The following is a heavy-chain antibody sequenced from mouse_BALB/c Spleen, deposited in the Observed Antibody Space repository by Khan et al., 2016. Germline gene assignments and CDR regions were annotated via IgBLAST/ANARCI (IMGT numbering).Heavy chain of an antibody. J-gene: IGHJ4*01. CDR2: IRSKSNNYAT. CDR1: GFNFNTYA. V-gene: IGHV10-1*02. CDR3: VSYGWRAMDY. D-gene: IGHD2-2*01. Sequence: EVQLVESGGGLVQPKGSLKLSCAASGFNFNTYAMNWVRQAPGKGLEWVARIRSKSNNYATYYADSVKDRFTISRDDSQSMRYLQMNNLKTEDTARYYCVSYGWRAMDYRGQGTSVTVSS.